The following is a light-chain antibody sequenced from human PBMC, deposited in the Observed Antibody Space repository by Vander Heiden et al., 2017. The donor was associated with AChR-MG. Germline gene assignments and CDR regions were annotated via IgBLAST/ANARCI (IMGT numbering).Light chain of an antibody. V-gene: IGKV3-15*01. CDR3: QQYINWT. J-gene: IGKJ1*01. CDR1: PSVGSD. Sequence: EIVMTQSPATLSVSPGDRVTLSCRASPSVGSDLAWYQKKPGQAPSLLIVGASERAIGIPARFSGSGSGTEFTLTISSLQSEDFAVYYCQQYINWTFGQGTKVEMK. CDR2: GAS.